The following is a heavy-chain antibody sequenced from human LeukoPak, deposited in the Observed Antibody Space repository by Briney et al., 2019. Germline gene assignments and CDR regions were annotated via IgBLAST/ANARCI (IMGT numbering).Heavy chain of an antibody. CDR2: IYTSGST. CDR1: GGSISSGSYY. V-gene: IGHV4-61*02. Sequence: PSETLSLTYTVSGGSISSGSYYWSWIRQPAGKGLEWIGRIYTSGSTNYNPSLKSRVTISVDTSKNQFSLKLSSVTAADTAVYYCASRHYYDSSFDYWGQGTLVTVSS. D-gene: IGHD3-22*01. CDR3: ASRHYYDSSFDY. J-gene: IGHJ4*02.